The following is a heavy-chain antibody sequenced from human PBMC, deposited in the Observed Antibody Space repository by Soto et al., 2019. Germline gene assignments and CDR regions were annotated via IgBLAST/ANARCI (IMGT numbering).Heavy chain of an antibody. D-gene: IGHD2-2*01. Sequence: ASVKVSCKASGYVFTSYAMHWVRQAPGQRLEWMGWINAGNGNTKYSQKFQGRVTITRDTSASTAYMELSSLRSEDTAVYYCARGGVVVPAARLAWFDPWGQGTLVTVSS. CDR1: GYVFTSYA. CDR2: INAGNGNT. CDR3: ARGGVVVPAARLAWFDP. J-gene: IGHJ5*02. V-gene: IGHV1-3*01.